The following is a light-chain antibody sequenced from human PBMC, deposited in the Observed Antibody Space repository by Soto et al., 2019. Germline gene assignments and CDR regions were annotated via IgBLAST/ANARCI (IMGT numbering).Light chain of an antibody. CDR1: QGISSY. CDR2: AAS. J-gene: IGKJ3*01. CDR3: QQLNRYRFT. V-gene: IGKV1-9*01. Sequence: DIQLTQSPSFLSASVGDRVTITCRASQGISSYLAWYQQKPGKAPKLLIYAASTLQSGVPSRFSGSGSGTEFTLTISSLQPEDFATYYCQQLNRYRFTFGPGTKVDIK.